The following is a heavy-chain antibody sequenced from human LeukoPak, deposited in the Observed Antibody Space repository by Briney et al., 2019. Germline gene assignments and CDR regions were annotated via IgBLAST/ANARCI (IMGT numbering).Heavy chain of an antibody. D-gene: IGHD6-19*01. V-gene: IGHV3-66*01. CDR3: ARGEVAVAGLAIPYYFDY. J-gene: IGHJ4*02. CDR1: GFTVSSNY. CDR2: IYSGGST. Sequence: PGGSLRLSCAASGFTVSSNYMSWVRQAPGKGLEWVSVIYSGGSTYYADSVKGRFTISRDNSKNTLYLQMNSLRAEDTAVYYCARGEVAVAGLAIPYYFDYWGQGTLVTVSS.